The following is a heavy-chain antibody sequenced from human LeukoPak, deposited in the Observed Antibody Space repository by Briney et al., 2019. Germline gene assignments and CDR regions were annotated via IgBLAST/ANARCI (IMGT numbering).Heavy chain of an antibody. CDR1: GGSISSYY. Sequence: SETLSLTCTVSGGSISSYYWSWIRQPPGKGLEWIGYIYYSGSTNYNPSLKSRVTISVDTSKNQFSLKLSPVTAADTAVYYCARHLQQIAAAVDYWGQGTLVTVSS. CDR2: IYYSGST. CDR3: ARHLQQIAAAVDY. J-gene: IGHJ4*02. V-gene: IGHV4-59*08. D-gene: IGHD6-13*01.